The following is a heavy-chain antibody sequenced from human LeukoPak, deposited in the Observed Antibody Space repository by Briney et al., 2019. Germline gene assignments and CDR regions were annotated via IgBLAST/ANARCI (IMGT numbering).Heavy chain of an antibody. V-gene: IGHV3-30*18. CDR3: AKDRSHITIVRGFASFDY. Sequence: PGGSLRLSCTVSGFTVSSNSMSWVRQAPGKGLEWVAVISYDGTNKYYADSVKGRFTISRDNSKNTLYLQMNSLRAADTAVFYCAKDRSHITIVRGFASFDYWGQGTLVTVSS. CDR2: ISYDGTNK. CDR1: GFTVSSNS. J-gene: IGHJ4*02. D-gene: IGHD3-10*01.